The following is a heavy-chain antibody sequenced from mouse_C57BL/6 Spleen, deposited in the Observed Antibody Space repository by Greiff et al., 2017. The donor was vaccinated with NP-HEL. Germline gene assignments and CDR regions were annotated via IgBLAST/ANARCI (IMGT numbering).Heavy chain of an antibody. CDR3: ARVWGYWYFDV. D-gene: IGHD1-1*02. Sequence: EVKVEESEGGLVQPGRSMKLSCTASGFTFSDYYMAWVRQVPEKGLEWVANINYDGSSTYYLDSLKSRFIISRDNAKNILYLQMSSLKSEDTATYYCARVWGYWYFDVWGTGTTVTVSS. CDR2: INYDGSST. J-gene: IGHJ1*03. CDR1: GFTFSDYY. V-gene: IGHV5-16*01.